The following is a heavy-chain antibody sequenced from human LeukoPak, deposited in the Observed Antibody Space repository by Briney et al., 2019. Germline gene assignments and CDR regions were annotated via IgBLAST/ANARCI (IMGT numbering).Heavy chain of an antibody. D-gene: IGHD6-19*01. CDR3: ARVRIVGSGSKKYYFDY. J-gene: IGHJ4*02. CDR1: GYTFTSYG. CDR2: ISAYNGNT. Sequence: GASVKVSCKASGYTFTSYGISWVRQAPGQGLEWMGWISAYNGNTNYAQKLQGRVTMTTDTSTSTAYMELRSLRSDDTAVYYCARVRIVGSGSKKYYFDYWGQGTLVTVSS. V-gene: IGHV1-18*01.